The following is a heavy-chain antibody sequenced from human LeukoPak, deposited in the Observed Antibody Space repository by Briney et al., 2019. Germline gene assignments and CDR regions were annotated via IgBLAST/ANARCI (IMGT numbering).Heavy chain of an antibody. V-gene: IGHV3-23*01. CDR1: GFTFSSYA. CDR2: ISTSGGST. Sequence: GGSLRLSCAASGFTFSSYAMSWVRQAPGKGLEWVSGISTSGGSTSYADSVKGRFTISRDNPRSTLYMQMNSLRAGDTALYYCAIMHPYYDGSGYWVQWGQGTLVTVSS. D-gene: IGHD3-22*01. CDR3: AIMHPYYDGSGYWVQ. J-gene: IGHJ4*02.